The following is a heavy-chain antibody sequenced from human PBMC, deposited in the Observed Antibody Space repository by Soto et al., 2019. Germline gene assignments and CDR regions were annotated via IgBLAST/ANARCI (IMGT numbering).Heavy chain of an antibody. Sequence: SVKVSCKASGGTFSSYAISWVRQAPGQGLEWMGGVIPIFGTANYAQKFQGRVTITADESTSTAYMELSSLRSEDTAVYYCARDANVYYYESSGYSGFSSDYRGQGTLVTVSS. J-gene: IGHJ4*02. CDR3: ARDANVYYYESSGYSGFSSDY. CDR2: VIPIFGTA. D-gene: IGHD3-22*01. V-gene: IGHV1-69*13. CDR1: GGTFSSYA.